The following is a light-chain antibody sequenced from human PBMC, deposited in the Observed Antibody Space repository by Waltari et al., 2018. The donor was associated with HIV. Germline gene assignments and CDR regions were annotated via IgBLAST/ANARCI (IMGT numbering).Light chain of an antibody. CDR3: QQPNTFPPT. Sequence: DIQMTQSPSSISASVGDSVTITCRASQDIRTNLAWYQFRVGRPPRLLVYGASSLYTGVPSRFRGSGSGTDCTLTITSLQPEDFATFYCQQPNTFPPTFGQGTKVGIK. V-gene: IGKV1-12*01. CDR2: GAS. CDR1: QDIRTN. J-gene: IGKJ1*01.